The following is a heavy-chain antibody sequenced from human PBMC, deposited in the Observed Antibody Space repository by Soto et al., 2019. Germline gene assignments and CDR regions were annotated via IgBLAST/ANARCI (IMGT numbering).Heavy chain of an antibody. CDR3: ARLPGIEAWSES. CDR1: GGSISSSGYY. CDR2: IYYMGDT. D-gene: IGHD6-13*01. Sequence: SETLSLTCTVSGGSISSSGYYWAWIRQPPGKGLEWIGTIYYMGDTYYNPSLKSRVTISVDTSKNQFSLKMRSVTAADTAVYYCARLPGIEAWSESWGHGTLVTVSS. V-gene: IGHV4-39*01. J-gene: IGHJ5*01.